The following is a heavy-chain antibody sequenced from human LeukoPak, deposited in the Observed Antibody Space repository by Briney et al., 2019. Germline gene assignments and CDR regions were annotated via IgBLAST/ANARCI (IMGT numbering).Heavy chain of an antibody. D-gene: IGHD3-22*01. CDR1: GFTFSSYA. CDR3: AKCYDSSGYLLDYYYMDV. V-gene: IGHV3-23*01. J-gene: IGHJ6*03. Sequence: QSGGSLRLSCAASGFTFSSYAMSWVRQAPGKGLEWVSDISGSGGSTYYADSVNGRFTISRDNSKNTLYLQMNSLRAEDTAVYYCAKCYDSSGYLLDYYYMDVWGKGTTVTVSS. CDR2: ISGSGGST.